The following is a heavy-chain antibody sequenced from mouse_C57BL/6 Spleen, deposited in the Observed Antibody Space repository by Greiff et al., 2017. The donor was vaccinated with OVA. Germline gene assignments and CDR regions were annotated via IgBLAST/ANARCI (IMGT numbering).Heavy chain of an antibody. D-gene: IGHD4-1*01. CDR2: ISSGSSTI. CDR3: ARDWDGAMDY. J-gene: IGHJ4*01. V-gene: IGHV5-17*01. Sequence: DVMLVESGGGLVKPGGSLKLSCAASGFTFSDYGMHWVRQAPEKGLEWVAYISSGSSTIYYADTVKGRFTISRDNAKNTLFLQMTSLRSEDTAMYYCARDWDGAMDYWGQGTSVTVSS. CDR1: GFTFSDYG.